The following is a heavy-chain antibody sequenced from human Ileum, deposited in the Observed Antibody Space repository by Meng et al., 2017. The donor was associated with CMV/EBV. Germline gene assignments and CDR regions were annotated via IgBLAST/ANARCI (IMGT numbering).Heavy chain of an antibody. CDR1: GITFSGYA. CDR2: ITVSGDA. D-gene: IGHD6-13*01. V-gene: IGHV3-23*01. Sequence: GESLKISCAASGITFSGYAMNWVRQPPGKGLEWVAGITVSGDAYHAVSVKGRFTISRDNSKNTLYLQMNSLRAEGTAIYYCATGWGAGHQLVQDFWGRGTLVTVSS. CDR3: ATGWGAGHQLVQDF. J-gene: IGHJ4*02.